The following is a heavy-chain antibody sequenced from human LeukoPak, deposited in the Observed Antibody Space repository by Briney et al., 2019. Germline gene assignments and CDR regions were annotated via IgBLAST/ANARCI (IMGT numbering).Heavy chain of an antibody. CDR1: GYTFTGYY. CDR3: ASALRCSGGSCLSY. V-gene: IGHV1-2*02. Sequence: GASVKVSCKASGYTFTGYYMHWVRQAPGQGLGWMGWINPNSGGTNYAQKFQGRVTMTRDTSISTAYMELSGLRSDDTAVYYCASALRCSGGSCLSYWGQGTLVTVSS. D-gene: IGHD2-15*01. J-gene: IGHJ4*02. CDR2: INPNSGGT.